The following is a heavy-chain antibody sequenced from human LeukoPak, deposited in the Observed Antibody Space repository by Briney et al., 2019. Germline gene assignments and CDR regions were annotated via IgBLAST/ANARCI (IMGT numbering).Heavy chain of an antibody. CDR1: GGSISSYS. J-gene: IGHJ5*02. D-gene: IGHD2-15*01. CDR2: IYNSGST. V-gene: IGHV4-59*01. Sequence: EPSETLSLTCSVSGGSISSYSWSWIRQPPGKGLEWIGYIYNSGSTDYNPSLKSRVTISVDTSKNQFSLKLSSVTAADTAVYYCAREARSCSGGSCLNWFDPWGQGTLVTVSS. CDR3: AREARSCSGGSCLNWFDP.